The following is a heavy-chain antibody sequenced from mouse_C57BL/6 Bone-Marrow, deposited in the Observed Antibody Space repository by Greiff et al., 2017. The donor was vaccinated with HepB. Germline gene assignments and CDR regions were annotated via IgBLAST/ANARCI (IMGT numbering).Heavy chain of an antibody. CDR3: ANFYYDYDGWFAY. CDR1: GYTFTSYW. D-gene: IGHD2-4*01. V-gene: IGHV1-55*01. CDR2: IYPGSGST. J-gene: IGHJ3*01. Sequence: QVQLQHPGAELVKPGASVKMSCKASGYTFTSYWITWVKQRPGQGLEWIGDIYPGSGSTNYNEKFKSKATLTVDTSSSTAYMQLSSLTSEDSAVYYCANFYYDYDGWFAYWGRGTRVTVSA.